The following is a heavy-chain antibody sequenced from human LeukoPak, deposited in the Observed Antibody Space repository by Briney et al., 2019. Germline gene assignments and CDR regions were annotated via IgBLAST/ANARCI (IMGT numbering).Heavy chain of an antibody. Sequence: ASVKVSCKASGYTFTSYGISWVRQAPGQGLEWMGWINPNSGGTNYAQKFQGRVTMTRDTSISTAYMELSRLRSDDTAVYYCAREARKKYYDSSGPAPYYFDYWGQGTLVTVSS. CDR3: AREARKKYYDSSGPAPYYFDY. D-gene: IGHD3-22*01. J-gene: IGHJ4*02. CDR2: INPNSGGT. CDR1: GYTFTSYG. V-gene: IGHV1-2*02.